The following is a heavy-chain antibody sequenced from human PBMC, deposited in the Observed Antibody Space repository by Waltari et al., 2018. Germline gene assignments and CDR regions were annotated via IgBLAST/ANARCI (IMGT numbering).Heavy chain of an antibody. CDR3: ASPAYDSSGCLDY. V-gene: IGHV4-38-2*01. J-gene: IGHJ4*02. CDR2: IYHSGST. CDR1: GYSISSGYY. Sequence: QVQLQESGPGLVKPSETLSLTCAVSGYSISSGYYWGWIRQPPGKGLEWIGSIYHSGSTYYNPSLKSRVTISVDTSKNQFSLKLSSVTAADTAVYYCASPAYDSSGCLDYWGQGTLVTVSS. D-gene: IGHD3-22*01.